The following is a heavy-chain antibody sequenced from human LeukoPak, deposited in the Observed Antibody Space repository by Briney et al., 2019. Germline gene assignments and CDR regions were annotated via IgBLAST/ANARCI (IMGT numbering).Heavy chain of an antibody. CDR2: INSDVSST. V-gene: IGHV3-74*01. CDR1: GFTFSIYW. D-gene: IGHD3-16*01. CDR3: ARDYDYGMDV. J-gene: IGHJ6*02. Sequence: GGSLRLSCAASGFTFSIYWMHWVRQAPGKGLVWVSHINSDVSSTSYADSVKGRFTISRDNAKNTLYLQMNSLRAEDTAVYYCARDYDYGMDVWGQGTTVTVSS.